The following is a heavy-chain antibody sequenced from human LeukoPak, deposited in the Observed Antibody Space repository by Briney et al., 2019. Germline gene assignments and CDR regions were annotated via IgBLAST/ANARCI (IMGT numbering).Heavy chain of an antibody. CDR2: IYYSGST. Sequence: SETLSLTCTVSGGSISGNYWNWIRQPPGKGLEWIGHIYYSGSTSYNPSLKSRVTISVDTSRNQFSLKLTSMTAADTAVYYCARGHCSGGTCYPEYFQRWGPGTLVTVSS. J-gene: IGHJ1*01. V-gene: IGHV4-59*01. D-gene: IGHD2-15*01. CDR1: GGSISGNY. CDR3: ARGHCSGGTCYPEYFQR.